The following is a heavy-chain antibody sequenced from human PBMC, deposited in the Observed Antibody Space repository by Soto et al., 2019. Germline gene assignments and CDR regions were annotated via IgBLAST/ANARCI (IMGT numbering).Heavy chain of an antibody. CDR1: GFTVSSNY. V-gene: IGHV3-53*01. CDR3: ARNYDSTAGGAFDI. J-gene: IGHJ3*02. D-gene: IGHD3-22*01. Sequence: GVSLRLSCAASGFTVSSNYMSWVRQAPGKGLEWVSVIYSGGSTYYADSVKGRFTISRDNSKNTLYLQMNSLRAEDTAVYYCARNYDSTAGGAFDIWGQGTMVTVSS. CDR2: IYSGGST.